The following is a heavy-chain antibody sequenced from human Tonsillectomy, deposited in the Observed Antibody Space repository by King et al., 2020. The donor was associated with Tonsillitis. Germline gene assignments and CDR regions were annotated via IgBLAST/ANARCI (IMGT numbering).Heavy chain of an antibody. Sequence: VQLVESVGGVVQPGTSLRLSCAASGFTFGNYGMHWVRQAPGKGLEWVALIAYDASYENYADSVKGRFTISRDNSKNTLYLEMNSLRVEDTAVYYCAKDGIALSDWYFDLWGRGTLVTVSS. J-gene: IGHJ2*01. V-gene: IGHV3-30*18. CDR1: GFTFGNYG. CDR2: IAYDASYE. CDR3: AKDGIALSDWYFDL. D-gene: IGHD3-16*02.